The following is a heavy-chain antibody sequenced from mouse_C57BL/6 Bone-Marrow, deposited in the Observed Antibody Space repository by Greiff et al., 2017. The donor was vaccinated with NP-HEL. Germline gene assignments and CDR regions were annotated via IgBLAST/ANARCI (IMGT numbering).Heavy chain of an antibody. J-gene: IGHJ2*01. Sequence: QVQLQQPGAELVKPGASVKVSCKASGYTFTSYWMHWVKQRPGQGLEWIGRIHPSDSATNYNQKFKGKATLTVDKSSSTAHMQRSSLTSEDSAVYYCAIFWFYDGSHFDYWGQGTTLTVSS. CDR3: AIFWFYDGSHFDY. V-gene: IGHV1-74*01. D-gene: IGHD2-3*01. CDR1: GYTFTSYW. CDR2: IHPSDSAT.